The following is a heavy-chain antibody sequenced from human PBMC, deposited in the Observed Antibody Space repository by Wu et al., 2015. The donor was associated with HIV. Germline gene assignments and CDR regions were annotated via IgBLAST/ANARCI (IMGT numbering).Heavy chain of an antibody. V-gene: IGHV1-2*02. CDR3: ARGELDIVVVVAATRLGNWFDP. CDR2: INPNSGGT. Sequence: QVQLVQSGAEVKKPGASVKVSCKASGYTFTGYYMHWVRQAPGQGLEWMGWINPNSGGTNYAQKFQGRVTMTRDTSISTAYMELSRLRSDDTVVYYCARGELDIVVVVAATRLGNWFDPWGQGTLVTVSS. J-gene: IGHJ5*02. D-gene: IGHD2-15*01. CDR1: GYTFTGYY.